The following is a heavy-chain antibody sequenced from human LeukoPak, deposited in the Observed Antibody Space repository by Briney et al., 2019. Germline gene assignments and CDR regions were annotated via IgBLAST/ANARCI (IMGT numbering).Heavy chain of an antibody. CDR2: ISGSGGTT. Sequence: PGGSLRLSCAASGFTFSSYSMNWVRQAPGKGLEWVSAISGSGGTTYYADSVKGRFTFSRDNSKNTLYLQMNSLRVEDTAVYYCAKEEGYYYDSGGYYVEYFQHWGQGTLVTVSS. CDR1: GFTFSSYS. J-gene: IGHJ1*01. CDR3: AKEEGYYYDSGGYYVEYFQH. D-gene: IGHD3-22*01. V-gene: IGHV3-23*01.